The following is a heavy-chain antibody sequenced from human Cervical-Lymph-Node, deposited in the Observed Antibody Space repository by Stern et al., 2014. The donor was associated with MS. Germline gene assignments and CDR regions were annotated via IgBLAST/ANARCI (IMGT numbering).Heavy chain of an antibody. Sequence: QVQLMQSGAEVKKPGASVKVSCKTAGYNFTDYGINWVRQAPGHRLEWMGWITTGNGNRRYSQKIQGRVTITRDTSASTAYMELSSLRSEDTAVYYCARTGTVVTSGYYYGMDVWGQGTTVTVSS. CDR3: ARTGTVVTSGYYYGMDV. J-gene: IGHJ6*02. CDR1: GYNFTDYG. D-gene: IGHD4-23*01. CDR2: ITTGNGNR. V-gene: IGHV1-3*04.